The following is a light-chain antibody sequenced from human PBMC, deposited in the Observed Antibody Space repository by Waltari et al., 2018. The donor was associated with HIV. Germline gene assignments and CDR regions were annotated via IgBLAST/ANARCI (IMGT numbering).Light chain of an antibody. V-gene: IGLV3-19*01. CDR1: NLRNSY. J-gene: IGLJ2*01. CDR2: GNN. Sequence: SFELAQAPAVSVALGQTVRITCQGDNLRNSYAAWYQQKPGRAPVLVIYGNNNRATGIPDRFSASRSGNTASLTITGAQAEDEADYYCDSRDSTGNHAIFGGGTKVTVL. CDR3: DSRDSTGNHAI.